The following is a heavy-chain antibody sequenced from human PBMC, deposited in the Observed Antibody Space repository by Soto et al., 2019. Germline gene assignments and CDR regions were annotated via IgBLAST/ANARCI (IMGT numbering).Heavy chain of an antibody. CDR2: IHHSGST. V-gene: IGHV4-4*02. Sequence: QVQLQESGPGLVKPSGTLSLTCTVSGASISSTSSGDWWSWVRQPPGKGLEWIGEIHHSGSTNYNPSRKHRVTMSVDSCKSQFSPRLSSVTAPDTAVYYCAKMVGASLVGYWCQGTLVTVSS. CDR1: GASISSTSSGDW. J-gene: IGHJ4*02. D-gene: IGHD1-26*01. CDR3: AKMVGASLVGY.